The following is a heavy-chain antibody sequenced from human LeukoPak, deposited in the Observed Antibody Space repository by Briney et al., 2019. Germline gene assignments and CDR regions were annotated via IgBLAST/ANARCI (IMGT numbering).Heavy chain of an antibody. CDR2: IYTNGGA. CDR3: AREPPGY. CDR1: GGSVTSGNYY. Sequence: SQTLSLTCTVSGGSVTSGNYYWNWIRQPAGKGLEWIGRIYTNGGASYNPSLKSRVTISIDASKNQFSLTLSSVTAADTAVYSCAREPPGYWGQGILVTVSS. V-gene: IGHV4-61*02. J-gene: IGHJ4*02.